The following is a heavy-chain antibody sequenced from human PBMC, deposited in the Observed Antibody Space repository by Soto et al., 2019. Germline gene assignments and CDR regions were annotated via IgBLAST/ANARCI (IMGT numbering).Heavy chain of an antibody. CDR3: ARVSVGATPCY. V-gene: IGHV4-31*03. J-gene: IGHJ4*02. Sequence: PSETLSLTCTVSGGSISSGGYYWSWIRQHPGKGLEWIGYIYYSGSTYYNPSLKSRVTISVDTSKNQFSLKLSSVTAADTAVYYCARVSVGATPCYWGQGTLVTVSS. CDR1: GGSISSGGYY. D-gene: IGHD1-26*01. CDR2: IYYSGST.